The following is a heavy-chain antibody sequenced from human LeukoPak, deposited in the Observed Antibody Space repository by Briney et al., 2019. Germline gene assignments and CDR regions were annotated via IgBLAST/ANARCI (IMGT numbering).Heavy chain of an antibody. CDR3: TTIYYDSSGPEAYFDY. V-gene: IGHV3-49*04. D-gene: IGHD3-22*01. CDR1: GFTFGDYA. CDR2: IRSKAYGGTT. Sequence: GGSLRRSCTASGFTFGDYAMSWVRQAPGKGLEWVGFIRSKAYGGTTEYAASVKGRFTISRDDSKSIAYLQMNSLKTEDTAVYYCTTIYYDSSGPEAYFDYWGQGTLVTVSS. J-gene: IGHJ4*02.